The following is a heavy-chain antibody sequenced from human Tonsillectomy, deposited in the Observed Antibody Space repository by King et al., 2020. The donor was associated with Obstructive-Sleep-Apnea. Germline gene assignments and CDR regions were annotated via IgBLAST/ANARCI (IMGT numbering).Heavy chain of an antibody. J-gene: IGHJ5*02. D-gene: IGHD4-17*01. CDR1: GGSISSSFYY. CDR2: INYSGST. Sequence: LQLQESGPGLVKPSETLSLTCAVSGGSISSSFYYWAWIRQPPGKGLEWIGSINYSGSTYYNPSLKSRVTISVDTSKNQFSLKLSSVTAADTAVYYCARAAPDYGDYGHWFDPWGQGTRVTVSS. V-gene: IGHV4-39*07. CDR3: ARAAPDYGDYGHWFDP.